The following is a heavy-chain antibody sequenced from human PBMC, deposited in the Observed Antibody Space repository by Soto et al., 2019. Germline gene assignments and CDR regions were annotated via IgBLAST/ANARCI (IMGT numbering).Heavy chain of an antibody. V-gene: IGHV1-18*01. CDR2: ISAYNGNT. Sequence: QVQLVQSGAEVKKPGASVKVSCKASGYTFTNVGISWVRQAPGQGLEGMGWISAYNGNTNYAQKFQGRVTMTTDTSTMTAYMEMRSLGFDDTAVYYSTRGGTPIDYWGQGTLVNVSS. J-gene: IGHJ4*02. CDR3: TRGGTPIDY. D-gene: IGHD3-16*01. CDR1: GYTFTNVG.